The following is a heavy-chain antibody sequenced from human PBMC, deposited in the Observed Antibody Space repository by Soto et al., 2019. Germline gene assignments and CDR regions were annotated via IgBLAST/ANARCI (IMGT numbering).Heavy chain of an antibody. J-gene: IGHJ5*02. CDR1: GDSISSGYY. CDR3: ARWALSHNCFDP. CDR2: TYYSGST. Sequence: SETLSLTCTVSGDSISSGYYWSWIRQHPGKGLEWIGYTYYSGSTYYNTSLQSRLTISVDTSKNQFSLKLSSVTAADTAVYYCARWALSHNCFDPWGQGTLVTVSS. V-gene: IGHV4-31*03.